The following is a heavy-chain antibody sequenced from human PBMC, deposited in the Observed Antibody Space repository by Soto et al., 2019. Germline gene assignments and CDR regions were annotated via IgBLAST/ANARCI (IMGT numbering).Heavy chain of an antibody. CDR1: GGSISSYY. Sequence: SETLSLTCTVSGGSISSYYWSWIRQPPGKGLEWIGYIYYSGSTNYNPSLKSRVTISVDTSKNQFSLKLSSVTAADTAVYYCARGGEVVVVPAAMLGTFDYWGQGTLVTV. V-gene: IGHV4-59*01. CDR3: ARGGEVVVVPAAMLGTFDY. CDR2: IYYSGST. D-gene: IGHD2-2*01. J-gene: IGHJ4*02.